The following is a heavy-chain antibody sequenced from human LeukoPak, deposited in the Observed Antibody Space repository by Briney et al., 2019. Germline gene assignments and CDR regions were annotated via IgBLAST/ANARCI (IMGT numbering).Heavy chain of an antibody. CDR3: STGGGSRWSHIIN. J-gene: IGHJ4*02. Sequence: ASVKVSCKASGYIFTGYYIHWVRQAPGQGLEWMGWINPNSGGTNYARKFQGKVTMTRDTSISTAYMELSSLRSDDTAIYYCSTGGGSRWSHIINWGQGTLATASS. V-gene: IGHV1-2*02. D-gene: IGHD6-13*01. CDR1: GYIFTGYY. CDR2: INPNSGGT.